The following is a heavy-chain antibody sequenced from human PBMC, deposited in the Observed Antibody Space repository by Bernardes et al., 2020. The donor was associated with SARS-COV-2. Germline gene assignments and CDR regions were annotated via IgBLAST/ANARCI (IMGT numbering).Heavy chain of an antibody. CDR2: INHSAST. D-gene: IGHD3-22*01. J-gene: IGHJ5*02. CDR3: ARGQVDISMMVVVFTGASFWFDR. V-gene: IGHV4-34*01. Sequence: SETLSLTCAVYGGSLSGFDWSWIRQPPGKGLEWIGEINHSASTNYSPSLKSRVTISIDTSKNQFSLKLSSVTAADTAVYYCARGQVDISMMVVVFTGASFWFDRWGQGTLVTVSS. CDR1: GGSLSGFD.